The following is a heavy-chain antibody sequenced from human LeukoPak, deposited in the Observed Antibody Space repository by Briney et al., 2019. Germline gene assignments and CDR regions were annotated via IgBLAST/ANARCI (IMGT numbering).Heavy chain of an antibody. CDR1: GFTFNTYS. CDR3: AASTKYTAMVDY. J-gene: IGHJ4*02. CDR2: ISSSSSYI. D-gene: IGHD5-18*01. V-gene: IGHV3-21*01. Sequence: GGSLRLSCSASGFTFNTYSMNWVRQAPGQGLEWVSSISSSSSYIYYADSVKGRFTISRDNAKNSLYLQMNSLRAEDTAVYYCAASTKYTAMVDYWGQGTLVTVSS.